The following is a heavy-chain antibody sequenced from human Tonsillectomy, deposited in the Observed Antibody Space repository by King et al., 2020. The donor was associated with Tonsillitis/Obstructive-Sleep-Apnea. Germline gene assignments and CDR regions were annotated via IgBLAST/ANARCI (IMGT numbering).Heavy chain of an antibody. CDR3: AVIYDPLPSDAFDI. Sequence: VQLVESGGGLVQPGGSLRLSCAASGFTFSSYWMHWVRQAPGKGLVWVSRINSDGSSTSYADSVKSRFTISRDNAKNTLYLQMNSLRAEDTAVYYCAVIYDPLPSDAFDIWGQGTMVTVSS. CDR2: INSDGSST. V-gene: IGHV3-74*01. J-gene: IGHJ3*02. D-gene: IGHD3-3*01. CDR1: GFTFSSYW.